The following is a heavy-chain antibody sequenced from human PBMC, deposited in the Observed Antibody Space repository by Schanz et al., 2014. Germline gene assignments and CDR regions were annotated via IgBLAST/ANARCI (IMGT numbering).Heavy chain of an antibody. CDR2: ISGSGGST. D-gene: IGHD5-12*01. CDR3: ARDPSHGGYDYYFDY. CDR1: GFTFSTYA. Sequence: QLVGSGGGLIQPGGSLRLSCTASGFTFSTYAMSWVRQAPGKGLEWVSAISGSGGSTYYADSVKGRFTISRDNSKNTLYLQMNSLRAEDAAVYYCARDPSHGGYDYYFDYWGQGTLVTVSS. J-gene: IGHJ4*02. V-gene: IGHV3-23*04.